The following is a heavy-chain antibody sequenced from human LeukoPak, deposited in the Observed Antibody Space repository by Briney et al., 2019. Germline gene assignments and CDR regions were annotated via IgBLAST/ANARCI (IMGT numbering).Heavy chain of an antibody. D-gene: IGHD3-3*01. CDR1: GGSISSYY. CDR3: ARATHDFWSGYSIDY. CDR2: IYYSGST. Sequence: PSETLSLTCTVSGGSISSYYWSWIRQPPGKGLEWIGYIYYSGSTNYNPSLKSRVTISVDTSKNQFSLKLSSVTAADTAVYYCARATHDFWSGYSIDYWGQGTLVTVSS. V-gene: IGHV4-59*01. J-gene: IGHJ4*02.